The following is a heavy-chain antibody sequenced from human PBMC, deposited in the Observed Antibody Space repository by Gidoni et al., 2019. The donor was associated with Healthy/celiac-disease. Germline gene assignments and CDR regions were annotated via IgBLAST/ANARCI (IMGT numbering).Heavy chain of an antibody. CDR2: ISGDGGST. CDR1: GFTFDDYA. Sequence: EVQLVESGGGVVQPGGSLRLPVAAAGFTFDDYAMHWVRQAPGKGLEWVSLISGDGGSTYYADSVKGRFTISRDNSKNSLYLQMNSLRTEDTALYYCAKDTNDSTGDAFDIWGQGTMVTVSS. V-gene: IGHV3-43*02. D-gene: IGHD3-22*01. CDR3: AKDTNDSTGDAFDI. J-gene: IGHJ3*02.